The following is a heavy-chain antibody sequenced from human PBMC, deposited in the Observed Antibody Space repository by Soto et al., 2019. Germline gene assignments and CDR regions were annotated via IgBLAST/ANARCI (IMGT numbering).Heavy chain of an antibody. D-gene: IGHD2-2*01. J-gene: IGHJ6*02. CDR3: ARDGLYCSSTSCLPTLHGMDV. CDR1: GGTFSSYA. Sequence: SVKVSCKASGGTFSSYAISWVRQAPGQGLEWMGGIIPIFGTANYAQKFQGRVTITADESTSTAYMELSSLRSEDTAVYYCARDGLYCSSTSCLPTLHGMDVWGQGTTATVSS. CDR2: IIPIFGTA. V-gene: IGHV1-69*13.